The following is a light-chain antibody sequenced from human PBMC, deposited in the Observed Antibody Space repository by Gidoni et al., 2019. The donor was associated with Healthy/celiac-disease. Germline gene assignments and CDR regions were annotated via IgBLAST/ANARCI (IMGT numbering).Light chain of an antibody. CDR3: KQSYSTQYS. J-gene: IGKJ2*03. V-gene: IGKV1-39*01. Sequence: DIQMTQSPSSLSASVGDRVTITCRASQSISRYLNWYQQKQGKDPKLLIYAASSLQSGVPSRFSGSGSGKDFTITIRSLQTEDFATYYCKQSYSTQYSFGQGTKLEIK. CDR1: QSISRY. CDR2: AAS.